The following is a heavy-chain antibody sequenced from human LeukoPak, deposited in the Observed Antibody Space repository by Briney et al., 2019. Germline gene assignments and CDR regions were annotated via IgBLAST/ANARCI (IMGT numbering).Heavy chain of an antibody. CDR2: INPVSGDT. CDR3: AGQRIRGVAPLDF. Sequence: ASVKVSCKASGYTFTSYDINWVRQATGQGLEWMGWINPVSGDTKFAQKFEGWVTLTRDTSISTAYMELNGLTSGDTAVYFCAGQRIRGVAPLDFWGQGTLVTVSS. CDR1: GYTFTSYD. J-gene: IGHJ4*02. V-gene: IGHV1-2*04. D-gene: IGHD3-3*01.